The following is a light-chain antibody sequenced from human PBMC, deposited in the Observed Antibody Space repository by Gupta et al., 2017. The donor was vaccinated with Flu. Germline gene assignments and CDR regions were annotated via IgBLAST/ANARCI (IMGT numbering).Light chain of an antibody. CDR1: QSINTY. CDR2: NAS. Sequence: DIQMTQSPSSLSASPGDRVIITCRASQSINTYLSWYQQKVGQAPTLLISNASNLQGGAPSRFSVSGCGTESALTITSVKLEDDEISFCQQSYGSNPLAFGGGTKVEIE. V-gene: IGKV1-39*01. J-gene: IGKJ4*01. CDR3: QQSYGSNPLA.